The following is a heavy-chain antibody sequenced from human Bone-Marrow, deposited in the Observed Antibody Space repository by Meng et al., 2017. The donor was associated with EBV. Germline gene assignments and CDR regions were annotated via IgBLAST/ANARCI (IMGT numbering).Heavy chain of an antibody. V-gene: IGHV1-69*18. CDR2: FIPTLGAP. D-gene: IGHD3-10*01. CDR1: GDPFRNYA. J-gene: IGHJ4*02. CDR3: ASESGRGYTPDY. Sequence: QVQLVQSGAEVKKPWASVKVSCKTSGDPFRNYAVSWVRQAPGQGLEWLGMFIPTLGAPNYAQKFHGRVTITADESTSTHYMDLSSLRSDDTAVYYCASESGRGYTPDYWGQGTLVTVSS.